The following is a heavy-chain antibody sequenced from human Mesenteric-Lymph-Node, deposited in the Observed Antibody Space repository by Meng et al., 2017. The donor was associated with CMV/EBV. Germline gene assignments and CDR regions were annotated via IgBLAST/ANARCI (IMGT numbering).Heavy chain of an antibody. CDR2: IYHSGTT. D-gene: IGHD6-19*01. CDR1: GYSISRGYG. J-gene: IGHJ5*02. CDR3: ARDYSSGWYWFDP. Sequence: PETLSLTRPVSGYSISRGYGWGWIRQPPGKGLEWIGSIYHSGTTFYNPSLKSRVTITVDTSKNQFSLKLSSVTAADTAVYYCARDYSSGWYWFDPWGQGTLVTVSS. V-gene: IGHV4-38-2*02.